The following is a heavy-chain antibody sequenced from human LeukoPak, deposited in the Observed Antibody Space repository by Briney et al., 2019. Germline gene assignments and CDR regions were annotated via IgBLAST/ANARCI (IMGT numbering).Heavy chain of an antibody. D-gene: IGHD2-21*02. CDR2: ISYGGSNK. V-gene: IGHV3-30*03. Sequence: TGGSLRLSCAASGFTFSSYGMHWVRQAPGKGLEWVAVISYGGSNKYYADSVKGRFTISRDNSKNTLYLQMNSLRAEDTAVYYCARDLGWLTAAFDYWGQGTLVTVSS. J-gene: IGHJ4*02. CDR1: GFTFSSYG. CDR3: ARDLGWLTAAFDY.